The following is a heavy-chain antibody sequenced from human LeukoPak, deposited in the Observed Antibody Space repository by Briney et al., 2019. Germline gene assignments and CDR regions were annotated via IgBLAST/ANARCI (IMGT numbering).Heavy chain of an antibody. Sequence: PGGSLRLSCAASGFTFSTYWMSWVRQAPGKGLEWVAVIWYDGRTKYYADSVKGRFTISRDNSKNTLYLQMNSLRAEDTAVYYCARDFEYSSSTGVYWGQGTLVTVSS. CDR3: ARDFEYSSSTGVY. CDR1: GFTFSTYW. V-gene: IGHV3-33*08. CDR2: IWYDGRTK. D-gene: IGHD5-12*01. J-gene: IGHJ4*02.